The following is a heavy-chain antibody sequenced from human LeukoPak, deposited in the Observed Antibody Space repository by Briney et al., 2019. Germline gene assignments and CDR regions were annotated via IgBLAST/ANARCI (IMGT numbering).Heavy chain of an antibody. CDR2: IYYSVST. V-gene: IGHV4-59*01. J-gene: IGHJ2*01. CDR1: AGSTSIYY. CDR3: ARGGKYYGDYWYFDL. Sequence: SETLSLTCTVSAGSTSIYYWSWIRQPHGNGLEWIGYIYYSVSTNYNPSLKSRVTISVDTSKNHFSLKLSSVTAADTAVYSCARGGKYYGDYWYFDLWGRGTLVTVSS. D-gene: IGHD4-17*01.